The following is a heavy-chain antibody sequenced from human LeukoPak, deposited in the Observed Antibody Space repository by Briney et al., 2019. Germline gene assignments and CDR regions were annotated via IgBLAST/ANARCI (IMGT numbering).Heavy chain of an antibody. J-gene: IGHJ4*02. D-gene: IGHD2-15*01. V-gene: IGHV1-2*02. CDR1: GYTFTGYY. CDR2: INPNSGGT. Sequence: ASVKVSCKASGYTFTGYYMHWARQAPGQGLEWMGWINPNSGGTNYAQKFQGRVTMTRDTSISTAYMELSRLRSDDTAVYYCGRKAGDCGGGSCYSIDYWGQGTLVTVSS. CDR3: GRKAGDCGGGSCYSIDY.